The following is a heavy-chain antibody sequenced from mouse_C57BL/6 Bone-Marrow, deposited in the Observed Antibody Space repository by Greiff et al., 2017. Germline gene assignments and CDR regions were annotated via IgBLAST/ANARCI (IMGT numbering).Heavy chain of an antibody. CDR3: ARCPSSVIATDAMDY. J-gene: IGHJ4*01. CDR1: GYAFSSYW. CDR2: IYPGDGDT. V-gene: IGHV1-80*01. Sequence: QVQLKQSGAELVKPGASVKISCKASGYAFSSYWMNWVKQRPGKGLEWIGQIYPGDGDTHYNGKFKGKATLTADNSSSTAYMQLSSLTSEDSAVXFCARCPSSVIATDAMDYWGQGTSVTVSS. D-gene: IGHD1-1*01.